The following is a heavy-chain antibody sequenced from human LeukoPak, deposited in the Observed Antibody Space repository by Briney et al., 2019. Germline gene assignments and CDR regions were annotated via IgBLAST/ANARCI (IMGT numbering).Heavy chain of an antibody. Sequence: GGSLRLSCAASGFTFSSYGMHWVRQAPGKGLEWVAFIRYDGSNKYYADSVKGRFTISRDNSKNTLYLQMNSLRAEDTAVYYCAKGERVLLWFGELLYHYDAFDIWGRGTMVTVSS. CDR1: GFTFSSYG. J-gene: IGHJ3*02. CDR3: AKGERVLLWFGELLYHYDAFDI. V-gene: IGHV3-30*02. D-gene: IGHD3-10*01. CDR2: IRYDGSNK.